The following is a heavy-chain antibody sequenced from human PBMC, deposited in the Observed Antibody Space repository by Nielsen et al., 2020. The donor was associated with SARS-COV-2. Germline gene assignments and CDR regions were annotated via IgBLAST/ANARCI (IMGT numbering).Heavy chain of an antibody. Sequence: GESPKISCAASGFTFSSYSMNWVRQAPGKGLEWVSSISSSSSYIYYADSVKGRFTISRDNAKNSLYLQMNSLRAEDTAVYYCARDPYSSGWYYYYYYGMDVWGQGTTVTVSS. J-gene: IGHJ6*02. D-gene: IGHD6-19*01. CDR1: GFTFSSYS. V-gene: IGHV3-21*01. CDR2: ISSSSSYI. CDR3: ARDPYSSGWYYYYYYGMDV.